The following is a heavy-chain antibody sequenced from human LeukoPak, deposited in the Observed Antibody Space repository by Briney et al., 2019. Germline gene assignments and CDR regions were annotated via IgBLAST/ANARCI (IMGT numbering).Heavy chain of an antibody. Sequence: PGRSLRLSCAASGFTFSSYGMHWVRQAPGKGLEWVAVIWYDGSNKYYADSVKGRFTISRDNSKNTLYLRMNSLRAEDTAVYYCAKAFLDHDAFDIWGQGTMVTVSS. CDR1: GFTFSSYG. CDR3: AKAFLDHDAFDI. J-gene: IGHJ3*02. CDR2: IWYDGSNK. V-gene: IGHV3-33*06.